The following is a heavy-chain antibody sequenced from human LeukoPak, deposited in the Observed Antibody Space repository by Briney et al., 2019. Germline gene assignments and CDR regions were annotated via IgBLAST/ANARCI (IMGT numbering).Heavy chain of an antibody. J-gene: IGHJ3*01. D-gene: IGHD3-16*02. V-gene: IGHV3-30*02. CDR3: AKGLSFAFDF. Sequence: PGGSLRLSCAASGFTFNNFAMHWFRQAPGKGLEWVAFVQSDGSSEYYADSVKGRFTISRDNSKHTVFLHMNSLRTEETAVYYCAKGLSFAFDFWGQGTMVTVSS. CDR2: VQSDGSSE. CDR1: GFTFNNFA.